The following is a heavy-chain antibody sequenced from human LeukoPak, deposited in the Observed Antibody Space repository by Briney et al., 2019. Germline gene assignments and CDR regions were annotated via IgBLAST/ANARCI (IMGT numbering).Heavy chain of an antibody. Sequence: PGGSLRLSCAASGFTFSSYGMHWVRQAPGKGLEWVAVIWYDGSNKYYADSVKGRFTISRDNSKNTLYLQMNSLRAEDTAVYYCARGEGSYDLWSYFDYWGQGTLVTVSS. CDR2: IWYDGSNK. V-gene: IGHV3-33*01. D-gene: IGHD3-3*01. J-gene: IGHJ4*02. CDR3: ARGEGSYDLWSYFDY. CDR1: GFTFSSYG.